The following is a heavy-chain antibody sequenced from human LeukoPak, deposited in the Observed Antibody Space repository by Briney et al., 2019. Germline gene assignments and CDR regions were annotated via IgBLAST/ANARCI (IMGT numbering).Heavy chain of an antibody. J-gene: IGHJ5*02. Sequence: GGSLRLSCAASRFTFSNYAMHWVRQAPDKGLEWVAIISYDGNTKYYVDSVKGRFTISRDNSKNTLYLQMNSLRADDTAVYYCARHSSRWYDGGINWFDPWGQGTLVTVSS. V-gene: IGHV3-30*04. CDR3: ARHSSRWYDGGINWFDP. CDR2: ISYDGNTK. CDR1: RFTFSNYA. D-gene: IGHD6-19*01.